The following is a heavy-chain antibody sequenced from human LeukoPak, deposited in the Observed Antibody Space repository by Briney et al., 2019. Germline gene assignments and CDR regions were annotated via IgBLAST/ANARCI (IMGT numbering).Heavy chain of an antibody. CDR3: AKSSGWNYYYYYMDV. Sequence: GGSLRLSCAVSGFTFSNYGMNWVRQAPGKGLEWVSSISSSSSYIYYADSVEGRFTISRDNAKNSLYLQMNSLRAEDTAVYYCAKSSGWNYYYYYMDVRGKGTTVIASS. V-gene: IGHV3-21*01. D-gene: IGHD6-19*01. CDR2: ISSSSSYI. CDR1: GFTFSNYG. J-gene: IGHJ6*03.